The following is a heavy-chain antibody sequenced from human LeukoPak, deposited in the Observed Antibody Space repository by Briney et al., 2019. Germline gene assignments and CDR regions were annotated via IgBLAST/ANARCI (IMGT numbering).Heavy chain of an antibody. CDR2: IYYSGST. J-gene: IGHJ2*01. Sequence: PSETLSLTCTVSGGSISSSSYYWGWIRQPPGKGLEWIGSIYYSGSTYYNPSLKSRVTISVDTSKNQFSLKLSSVTAADTAVYYCARAALYDLWSGYLSPHYWYFDLWGRGTLVTVSS. V-gene: IGHV4-39*07. CDR1: GGSISSSSYY. CDR3: ARAALYDLWSGYLSPHYWYFDL. D-gene: IGHD3-3*01.